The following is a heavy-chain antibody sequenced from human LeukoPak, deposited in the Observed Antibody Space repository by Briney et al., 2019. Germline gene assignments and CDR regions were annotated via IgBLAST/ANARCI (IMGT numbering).Heavy chain of an antibody. CDR2: IHTIGRT. Sequence: PSETLSLTCSVSGGSISSYYWSWIRQPAGKGREWIGRIHTIGRTNYNPSLKSRVTMSVDTSNNQFSLRLSSVTAADTAVYYCARGGRLTRDYWGQGTLVTVSS. CDR1: GGSISSYY. CDR3: ARGGRLTRDY. J-gene: IGHJ4*02. V-gene: IGHV4-4*07. D-gene: IGHD1-26*01.